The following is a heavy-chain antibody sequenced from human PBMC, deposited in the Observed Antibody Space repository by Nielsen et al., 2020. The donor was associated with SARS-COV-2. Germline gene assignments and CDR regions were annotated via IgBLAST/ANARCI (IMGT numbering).Heavy chain of an antibody. CDR1: GFIVSSKY. CDR2: FYSGGTT. CDR3: VKGGVAAGHWYFDL. V-gene: IGHV3-53*05. D-gene: IGHD6-13*01. J-gene: IGHJ2*01. Sequence: GESLKISCAASGFIVSSKYMNWVRQAPGKGLEWVSVFYSGGTTLYADSVKGRFTISRDNAKNSLYLQMNSLRPEDTALYYCVKGGVAAGHWYFDLWGRGTLVTVSS.